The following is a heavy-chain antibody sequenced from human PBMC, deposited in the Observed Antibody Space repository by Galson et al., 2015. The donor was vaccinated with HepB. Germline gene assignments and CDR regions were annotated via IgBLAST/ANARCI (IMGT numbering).Heavy chain of an antibody. D-gene: IGHD6-6*01. J-gene: IGHJ4*02. V-gene: IGHV3-21*01. CDR1: GFTFSSYS. CDR2: ISSSSSYI. CDR3: ARDPADGSSSPFDY. Sequence: SLRLSCAASGFTFSSYSMNWVRQAPGKGLEWVSSISSSSSYIYYADSVKGRFTISRDNAKNSLYLQMNSLRAEDTAVYYCARDPADGSSSPFDYWGQGTLVTVSS.